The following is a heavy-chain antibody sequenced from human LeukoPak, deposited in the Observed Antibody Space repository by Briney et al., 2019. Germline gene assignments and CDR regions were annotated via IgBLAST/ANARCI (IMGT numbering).Heavy chain of an antibody. D-gene: IGHD4-17*01. CDR1: GGSISSYY. J-gene: IGHJ2*01. Sequence: PSETLSLTCTVSGGSISSYYWSWIRQPPGKGLEWIGYIYYSGSTNYNPSLKSRVTISVDTSKNQFSLKLSSVTAADTAVYYCARVADGDYVYGRGILHWYFDLWGRGTLVTVSS. V-gene: IGHV4-59*01. CDR2: IYYSGST. CDR3: ARVADGDYVYGRGILHWYFDL.